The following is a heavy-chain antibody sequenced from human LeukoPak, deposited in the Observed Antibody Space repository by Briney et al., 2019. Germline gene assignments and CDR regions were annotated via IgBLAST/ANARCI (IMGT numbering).Heavy chain of an antibody. CDR2: IIPILGIA. CDR1: GGTFSSYA. V-gene: IGHV1-69*04. J-gene: IGHJ6*02. Sequence: GASVKVSCKASGGTFSSYAISWVRQAPGQGLEWMGRIIPILGIANYAQKFQGRVTITADKSTSTAYMELSSLRSEDTAVYYCARKLWQTGYYYYGMDVWGQGTTVTVSS. D-gene: IGHD5-18*01. CDR3: ARKLWQTGYYYYGMDV.